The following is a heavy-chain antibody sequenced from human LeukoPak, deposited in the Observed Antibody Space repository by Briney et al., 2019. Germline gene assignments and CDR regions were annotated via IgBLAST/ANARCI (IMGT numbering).Heavy chain of an antibody. D-gene: IGHD2-15*01. CDR1: GFTFSSYA. Sequence: PGGSLRLSCAASGFTFSSYAMSWVRQAPGEGLEWVSAISGSGGSTYYADSVKGRFTISRDNSKNTLYLQMNSLRAEDTAVYYCAKHPQYCSGGSCYSGYYFDYWGQGTLVTVSS. V-gene: IGHV3-23*01. CDR2: ISGSGGST. CDR3: AKHPQYCSGGSCYSGYYFDY. J-gene: IGHJ4*02.